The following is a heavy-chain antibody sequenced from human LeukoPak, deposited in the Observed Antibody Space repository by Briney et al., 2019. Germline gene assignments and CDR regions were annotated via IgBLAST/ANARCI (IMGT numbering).Heavy chain of an antibody. D-gene: IGHD6-13*01. CDR2: IYHSGST. J-gene: IGHJ4*02. CDR3: ASGSSSWFDY. CDR1: GGSISSGGYS. V-gene: IGHV4-30-2*02. Sequence: SETLSLTCAVSGGSISSGGYSWSWIRQPPGKGLEWIGYIYHSGSTYYNPSLKSRVTISVDRSKNQFSLKLSSVTAADTAAYYCASGSSSWFDYWGQGTLVTVSS.